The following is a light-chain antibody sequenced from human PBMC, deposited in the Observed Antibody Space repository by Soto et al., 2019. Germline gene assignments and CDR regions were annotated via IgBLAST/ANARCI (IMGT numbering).Light chain of an antibody. CDR3: MQRTHVPIT. CDR2: DAF. J-gene: IGKJ5*01. V-gene: IGKV2-29*03. CDR1: QSLVYGDGKTY. Sequence: DVVLTQAPLSLSVTPGQPASMSCRSTQSLVYGDGKTYLYWYLQRPGQPPQLLIYDAFSRFSGVPDRFRGSGSGTAFTLKISRVEAEDVGLYDCMQRTHVPITCGQGTRLEIK.